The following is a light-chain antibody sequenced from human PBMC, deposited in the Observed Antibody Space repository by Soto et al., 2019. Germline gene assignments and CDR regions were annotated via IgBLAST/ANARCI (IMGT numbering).Light chain of an antibody. CDR1: QSVLSSSNNKDY. V-gene: IGKV4-1*01. J-gene: IGKJ2*01. CDR2: WAS. Sequence: DIVMTQSPDSLAVSLGESATINCKSRQSVLSSSNNKDYLAWYQQKPGQPPRLLIYWASTRESGVPDRFSGSGSGTDFTLTISSLQSEDVAVYYCQQYFSSLSYTFGQGTKLEIK. CDR3: QQYFSSLSYT.